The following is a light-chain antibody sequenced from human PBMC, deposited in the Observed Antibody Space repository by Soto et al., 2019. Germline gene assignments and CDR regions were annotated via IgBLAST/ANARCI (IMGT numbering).Light chain of an antibody. CDR3: QLRDSSSDQYV. Sequence: SYELTQPPSVSVAPGQTARISCGGDNIGTKSVHWYQQKPGQAPVLVIYDDHDRPSGIPERFSGSNSGNTATLTITRVEAGDEADYYCQLRDSSSDQYVFAAGTKVTVL. V-gene: IGLV3-21*02. CDR1: NIGTKS. CDR2: DDH. J-gene: IGLJ1*01.